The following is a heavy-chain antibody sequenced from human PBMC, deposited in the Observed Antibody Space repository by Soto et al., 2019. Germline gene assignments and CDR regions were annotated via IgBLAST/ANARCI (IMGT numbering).Heavy chain of an antibody. CDR1: GFTFSSYA. CDR3: ASVRTPAALSNWFDS. Sequence: GGSLRLSCAASGFTFSSYAMHWVRQAPGKWLEWVAVISYDGSNKYYADSVKGRFTISRDNSKNTLYLQMNSLRAEDTAVYYCASVRTPAALSNWFDSWGQGXLVTVYS. V-gene: IGHV3-30-3*01. J-gene: IGHJ5*01. CDR2: ISYDGSNK. D-gene: IGHD2-2*01.